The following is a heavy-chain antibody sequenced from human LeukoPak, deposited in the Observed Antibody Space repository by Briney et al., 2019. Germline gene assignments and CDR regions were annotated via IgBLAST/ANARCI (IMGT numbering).Heavy chain of an antibody. CDR3: ASARLGIAERYFDY. CDR1: GGTFSSYA. Sequence: LWASVKVSCKASGGTFSSYAISWVRQAPGRGLEWMGGIIPIFGTANYAQKFQGRVTITADESTSTAYMELSSLRSEDTAVYYCASARLGIAERYFDYWGQGTLVTVSS. D-gene: IGHD1-26*01. V-gene: IGHV1-69*13. CDR2: IIPIFGTA. J-gene: IGHJ4*02.